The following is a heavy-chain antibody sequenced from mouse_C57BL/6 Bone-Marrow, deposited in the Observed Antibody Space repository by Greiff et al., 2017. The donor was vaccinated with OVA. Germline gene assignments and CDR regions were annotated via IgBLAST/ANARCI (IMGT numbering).Heavy chain of an antibody. CDR3: ARGYYGP. CDR1: GYSITSGYY. Sequence: EVKLMESGPGLVKPSQSLSLTCSVTGYSITSGYYWNWIRQFPGNKLEWMGYISYDGSNNYNPSLKNRISITRDTSKNQFFLKLNSVTTEDTATYYCARGYYGPWGQGTTLTVSS. J-gene: IGHJ2*01. V-gene: IGHV3-6*01. D-gene: IGHD1-1*01. CDR2: ISYDGSN.